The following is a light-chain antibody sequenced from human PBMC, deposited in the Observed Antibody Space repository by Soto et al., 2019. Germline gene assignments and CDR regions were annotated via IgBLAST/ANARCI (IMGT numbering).Light chain of an antibody. J-gene: IGLJ3*02. Sequence: QPVLTQPPSVSAAPGQKVTISCSGSSSNIGNNYVSWYQQLPGTAPKLRIYENNKRPSGIPDRFSGSKSGTSATLGITGLQTGDEADYYCGTWDSSLSAWVFGGGTQLTVL. CDR2: ENN. V-gene: IGLV1-51*02. CDR3: GTWDSSLSAWV. CDR1: SSNIGNNY.